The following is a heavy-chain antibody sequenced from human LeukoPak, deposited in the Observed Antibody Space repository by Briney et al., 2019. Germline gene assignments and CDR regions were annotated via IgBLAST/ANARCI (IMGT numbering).Heavy chain of an antibody. V-gene: IGHV3-48*01. CDR3: AKVPTTPMPVAGTIDG. J-gene: IGHJ4*02. CDR2: ISSSSSTI. CDR1: GFTFSSYS. D-gene: IGHD6-19*01. Sequence: GGSLRLSCAASGFTFSSYSMNWVRQAPGKGLEWVSYISSSSSTIYYADSVKGRFTISRDNAKNSLYLQMNSLRAEDTAVYYCAKVPTTPMPVAGTIDGWCQGTLVTVSS.